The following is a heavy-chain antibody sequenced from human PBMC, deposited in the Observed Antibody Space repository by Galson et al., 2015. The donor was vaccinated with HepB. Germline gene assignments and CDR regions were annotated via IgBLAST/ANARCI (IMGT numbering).Heavy chain of an antibody. Sequence: SVKVSCKASGGTFSSYAISWVRQAPGQGLEWMGGIIPIFGTANYAQKFQGRVTITADESTSTAYMELSSLRSEDTAVYYCARAKVGATEDYYYYMDVWGKGTTVTVSS. CDR2: IIPIFGTA. D-gene: IGHD1-26*01. CDR3: ARAKVGATEDYYYYMDV. CDR1: GGTFSSYA. V-gene: IGHV1-69*13. J-gene: IGHJ6*03.